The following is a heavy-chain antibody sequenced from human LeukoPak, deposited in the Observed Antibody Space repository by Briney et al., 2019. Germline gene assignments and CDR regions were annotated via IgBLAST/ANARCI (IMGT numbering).Heavy chain of an antibody. Sequence: ASVKVSCKASGYTFTSYGISWVRQAPGQGLEWMGWIGAYNGNTNYAQKLQGRVTMTTDTSTSTAYMELRSLRSDDTAVYYCARDGPLRYCSSNSCYWTFDYWGQGTLVTVSS. D-gene: IGHD2-2*01. CDR1: GYTFTSYG. J-gene: IGHJ4*02. CDR3: ARDGPLRYCSSNSCYWTFDY. V-gene: IGHV1-18*01. CDR2: IGAYNGNT.